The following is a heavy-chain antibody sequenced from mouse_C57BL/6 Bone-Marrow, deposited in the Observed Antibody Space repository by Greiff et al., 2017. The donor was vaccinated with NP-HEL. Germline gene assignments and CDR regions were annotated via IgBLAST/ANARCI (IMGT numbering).Heavy chain of an antibody. V-gene: IGHV1-81*01. CDR2: IYPRSGNT. J-gene: IGHJ3*01. D-gene: IGHD2-4*01. CDR1: GYTFTSYG. CDR3: APHYEYDAWFAY. Sequence: QVQLQQSGAELARPGASVKLSCKASGYTFTSYGISWVKQRTGQGLEWIGEIYPRSGNTYYNEKFKGKATLTADKSSSTAYMELRSLTSEDSAVYFCAPHYEYDAWFAYWGQGTLGTVSA.